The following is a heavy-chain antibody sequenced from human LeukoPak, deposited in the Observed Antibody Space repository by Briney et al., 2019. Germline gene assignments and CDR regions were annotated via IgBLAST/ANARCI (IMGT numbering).Heavy chain of an antibody. CDR2: INANSGGT. CDR1: GYTFTGYN. V-gene: IGHV1-2*02. CDR3: ACASGNYYNGNYFDH. D-gene: IGHD3-10*01. J-gene: IGHJ4*02. Sequence: ASVKVSCKASGYTFTGYNMHWVRQAPGQGLEWMGWINANSGGTNYAQKFQGRVTMTRDTSISTAFMELSRLSSDDTAVYYCACASGNYYNGNYFDHWGQGTLVTVSS.